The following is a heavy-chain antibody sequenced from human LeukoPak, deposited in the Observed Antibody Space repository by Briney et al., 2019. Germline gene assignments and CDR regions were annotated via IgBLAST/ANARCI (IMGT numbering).Heavy chain of an antibody. J-gene: IGHJ4*02. D-gene: IGHD2-2*01. Sequence: SETLSLTCTVSGGSISNYYWSWIRQPPGKGLEWIGEINHSGSTNYNPSLKSRVTISVDTSKNQFSLKLSSVTAADTAVYYCARRYQLPLDYWGQGTLVTVSS. CDR2: INHSGST. CDR3: ARRYQLPLDY. CDR1: GGSISNYY. V-gene: IGHV4-34*01.